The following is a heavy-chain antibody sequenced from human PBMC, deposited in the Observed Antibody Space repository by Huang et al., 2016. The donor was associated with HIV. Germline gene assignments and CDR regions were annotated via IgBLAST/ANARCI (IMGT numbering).Heavy chain of an antibody. CDR3: ARGIRYFGVVAYFDY. Sequence: EVQLVESGGGLVQPGGSLRLSCAASGFTFSNYSMTWVRQATGKGLEWVSYISSSTGTIYYADSVKGRFTISRDKAKNSLYLQMNSLRDEDTAVYYCARGIRYFGVVAYFDYWGQGTLVTVSS. D-gene: IGHD3-3*01. CDR1: GFTFSNYS. V-gene: IGHV3-48*02. J-gene: IGHJ4*02. CDR2: ISSSTGTI.